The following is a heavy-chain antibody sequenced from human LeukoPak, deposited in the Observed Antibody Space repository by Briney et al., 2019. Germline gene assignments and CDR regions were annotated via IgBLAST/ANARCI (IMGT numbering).Heavy chain of an antibody. V-gene: IGHV1-69*04. CDR2: IIPIFGIA. CDR1: GGTFSSYA. Sequence: SVKVSCKASGGTFSSYAISWVRQAPGQGLEWMGRIIPIFGIASYAQKFQGRVTITADKSTSTAYMELSSLRSEDTAVYYCARGRITMVRENYYYYGMDVWGQGTTVTVSS. CDR3: ARGRITMVRENYYYYGMDV. D-gene: IGHD3-10*01. J-gene: IGHJ6*02.